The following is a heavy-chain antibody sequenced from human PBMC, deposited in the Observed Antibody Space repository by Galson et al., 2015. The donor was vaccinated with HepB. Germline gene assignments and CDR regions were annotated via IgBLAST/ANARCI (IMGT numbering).Heavy chain of an antibody. V-gene: IGHV3-30*18. Sequence: SLRLSCAASGFTFSSYGMHWVRQAPGKGLEWVAVISYDGSNKDYADSVKGRFTISRDNSKNTLYLQMNRLRAEDTAVYYCAKGFRYTAMVNYFDYWGQGTLVTVSS. CDR1: GFTFSSYG. J-gene: IGHJ4*02. CDR3: AKGFRYTAMVNYFDY. D-gene: IGHD5-18*01. CDR2: ISYDGSNK.